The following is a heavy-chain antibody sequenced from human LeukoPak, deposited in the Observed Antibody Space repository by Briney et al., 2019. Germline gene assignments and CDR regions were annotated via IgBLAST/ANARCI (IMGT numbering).Heavy chain of an antibody. CDR3: TKEGVATTLDY. V-gene: IGHV3-30*18. CDR1: GFTFSSYG. J-gene: IGHJ4*02. Sequence: GGSLRLSCAASGFTFSSYGMHCVRQAPGKGLEGVAVISYDGSNKYCADSVKGRFTISRDNSKNTLYLQMNSLRAEDTAVYYCTKEGVATTLDYWGQGTLVTVSS. CDR2: ISYDGSNK. D-gene: IGHD5-12*01.